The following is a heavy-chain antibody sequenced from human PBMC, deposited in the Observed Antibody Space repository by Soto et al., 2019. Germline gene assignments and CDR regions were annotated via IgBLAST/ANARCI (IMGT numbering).Heavy chain of an antibody. J-gene: IGHJ6*03. V-gene: IGHV4-59*01. D-gene: IGHD6-13*01. CDR2: IYYSGGT. Sequence: QVQLQESGPGLVKPSETLSLTCTVSGGSISSYYWSWIRQPPGKGLEWIGNIYYSGGTNYNPSLKSRVTISVNPTKNQFSRELTSVTAGDTAVYFCARDNGAAAGAYYCYYVDVWGKGTAVTVSS. CDR3: ARDNGAAAGAYYCYYVDV. CDR1: GGSISSYY.